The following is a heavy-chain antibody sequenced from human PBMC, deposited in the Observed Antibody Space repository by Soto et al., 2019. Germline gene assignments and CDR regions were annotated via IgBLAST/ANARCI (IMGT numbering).Heavy chain of an antibody. CDR3: ARVWGGAFDI. CDR1: GGSISSYY. J-gene: IGHJ3*02. Sequence: QVQLQESGPGLVKPSETLSLTCTVSGGSISSYYWSWIRQPPGKGLEWIGYIYYSGSTHYNPPLKRRVSISVDTSKTQFSLKLSSVTAADTAVYYCARVWGGAFDIWGQGTMVTVSS. CDR2: IYYSGST. D-gene: IGHD3-10*01. V-gene: IGHV4-59*01.